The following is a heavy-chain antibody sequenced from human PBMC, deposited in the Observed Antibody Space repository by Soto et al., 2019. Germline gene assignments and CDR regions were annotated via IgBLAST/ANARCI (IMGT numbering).Heavy chain of an antibody. CDR3: AKDWGRGGATADYYYALDV. V-gene: IGHV3-23*01. J-gene: IGHJ6*02. Sequence: EVQVLESGGGLVQPGGSLRLSCAASGFTFNIHAMSWVRQAPGKGLEWVSIISGSGGSMYYADSVKGRFTISRDNSKNTVYLQMNSLRAEDTAVYYCAKDWGRGGATADYYYALDVWGQGTTVTVSS. CDR1: GFTFNIHA. CDR2: ISGSGGSM. D-gene: IGHD1-26*01.